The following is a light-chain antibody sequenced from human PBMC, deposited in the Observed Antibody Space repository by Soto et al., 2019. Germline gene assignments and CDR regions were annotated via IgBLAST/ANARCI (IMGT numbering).Light chain of an antibody. Sequence: DIQMTQSPSSLSASVGYRVTITCRASQSIVTYLNWYLQKPGKAPKLLIYAASNLQSGVPSRFSGSGSGTDFTITISSLQPEDFANYFCQQSYSTPPWTFGQGTTVDIK. J-gene: IGKJ1*01. CDR2: AAS. CDR3: QQSYSTPPWT. CDR1: QSIVTY. V-gene: IGKV1-39*01.